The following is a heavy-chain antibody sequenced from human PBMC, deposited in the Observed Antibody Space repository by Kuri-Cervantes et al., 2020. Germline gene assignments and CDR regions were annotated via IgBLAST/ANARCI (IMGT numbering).Heavy chain of an antibody. CDR2: ITSNGDST. V-gene: IGHV3-64*02. D-gene: IGHD6-6*01. J-gene: IGHJ4*02. CDR3: ARYSSSSYY. Sequence: GGSLRLSCAASGFTFSSYTMHWVRQAPGKGLEYVSAITSNGDSTYYADSVKGRFTISRDNSKNTLYLQMGSLRAEDMAVYYCARYSSSSYYWGQGTLVTVSS. CDR1: GFTFSSYT.